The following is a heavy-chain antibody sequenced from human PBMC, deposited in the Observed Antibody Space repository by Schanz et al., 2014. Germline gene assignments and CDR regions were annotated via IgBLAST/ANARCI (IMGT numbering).Heavy chain of an antibody. D-gene: IGHD2-2*01. J-gene: IGHJ5*02. CDR3: ARDRRRYCSTASCLHDNWFDP. CDR1: GYTFSSYG. Sequence: QVQLVQSGAEVKKPGASVKVSCKASGYTFSSYGITWVRQAPGQGLEWMGWISAYNGNTNYAQKLQGRVTMTTDTSTSTAYMELRSLRSDDTAVYYCARDRRRYCSTASCLHDNWFDPWGQGTLVIVSS. V-gene: IGHV1-18*01. CDR2: ISAYNGNT.